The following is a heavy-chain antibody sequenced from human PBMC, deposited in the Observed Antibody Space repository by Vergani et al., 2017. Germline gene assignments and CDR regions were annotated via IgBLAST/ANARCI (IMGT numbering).Heavy chain of an antibody. CDR2: IRYDGSNK. V-gene: IGHV3-30*02. Sequence: QVQLVESGGGVVQPGGSLRLSCAASGFTFSSYGMHWVRQAPGKGLEWVAFIRYDGSNKYYADSVKGRFTISRDNSKNTLYLQMNSLRAEDTAVYYCAKRSGYYLNWFYPWGQGTLVTVSS. CDR3: AKRSGYYLNWFYP. D-gene: IGHD3-22*01. J-gene: IGHJ5*02. CDR1: GFTFSSYG.